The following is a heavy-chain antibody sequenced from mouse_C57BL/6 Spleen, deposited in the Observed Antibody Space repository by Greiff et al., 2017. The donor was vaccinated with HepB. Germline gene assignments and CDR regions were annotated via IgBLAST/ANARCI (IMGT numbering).Heavy chain of an antibody. V-gene: IGHV5-4*01. CDR1: GFTFSSYA. CDR2: ISDGGSYT. CDR3: ARDTDYGRDY. Sequence: EVKLMESGGGLVKPGGSLKLSCAASGFTFSSYAMSWVRQTPEKRLEWVATISDGGSYTYYPDNVKGRFTISRDNAKNNLYLQMSHLKSEDTAMYYCARDTDYGRDYWGQGTTLTVSS. J-gene: IGHJ2*01. D-gene: IGHD1-1*01.